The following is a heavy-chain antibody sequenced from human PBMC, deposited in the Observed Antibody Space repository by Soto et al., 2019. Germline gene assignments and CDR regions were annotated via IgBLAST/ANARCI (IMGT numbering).Heavy chain of an antibody. J-gene: IGHJ4*02. CDR2: ISYDESDK. D-gene: IGHD6-19*01. CDR3: ARDLSVAGPDY. CDR1: GFTFRSYA. Sequence: GGSLRLSCAASGFTFRSYAMHWVRQAPGKGLEWVAVISYDESDKYYADSLKGRFTISRDNSKNTLYLQMNSLRGEDTAVYYCARDLSVAGPDYWGQGTLVTVSA. V-gene: IGHV3-30*03.